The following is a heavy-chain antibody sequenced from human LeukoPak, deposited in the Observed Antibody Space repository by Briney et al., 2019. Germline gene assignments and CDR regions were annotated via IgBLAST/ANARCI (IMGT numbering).Heavy chain of an antibody. J-gene: IGHJ4*02. D-gene: IGHD2-21*01. CDR1: GDSISSFY. V-gene: IGHV4-59*01. CDR2: VFYSGST. Sequence: PSETLSLTCTVSGDSISSFYWSWIRQPPGKGLEWIGYVFYSGSTNCNPSLKSRVTISVDTSKNQFSLKLSSVTAADTAVYYCARDRGDRWGGVDYWGQGTLVTVSS. CDR3: ARDRGDRWGGVDY.